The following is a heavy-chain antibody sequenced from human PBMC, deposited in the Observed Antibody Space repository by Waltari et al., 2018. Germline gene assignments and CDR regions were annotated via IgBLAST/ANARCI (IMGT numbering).Heavy chain of an antibody. CDR1: GITFKKGA. CDR2: ISGRGGAT. Sequence: EVQLLESGGGLVDLGGSLRLSGAVSGITFKKGAMNWVRQAPGKGLEWVSGISGRGGATYYADSVKGRFTISRDNSNNSLYLQMNSLRVDDTAVYYCAKGRLIIVAADIDYWGQGSLVTVSS. J-gene: IGHJ4*02. D-gene: IGHD2-15*01. CDR3: AKGRLIIVAADIDY. V-gene: IGHV3-23*01.